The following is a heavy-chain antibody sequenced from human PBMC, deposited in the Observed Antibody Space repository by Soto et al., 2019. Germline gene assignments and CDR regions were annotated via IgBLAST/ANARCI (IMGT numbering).Heavy chain of an antibody. CDR1: GFTFSSYG. CDR3: ARAEDSSWYAGVLQYYYYYGMDV. D-gene: IGHD6-13*01. V-gene: IGHV3-33*01. Sequence: QVQLVESGGGVVQPGRSLRLSCAASGFTFSSYGMHWVRQAPGKGLEWVAVIWYDGSNKYYADSVKGRFTISRDNSKNTLYLQMNSLRAEDTAVYYCARAEDSSWYAGVLQYYYYYGMDVWGQGTTVTVSS. J-gene: IGHJ6*02. CDR2: IWYDGSNK.